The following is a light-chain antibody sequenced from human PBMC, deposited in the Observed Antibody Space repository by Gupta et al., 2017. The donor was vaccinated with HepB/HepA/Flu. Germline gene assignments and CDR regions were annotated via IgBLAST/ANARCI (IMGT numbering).Light chain of an antibody. CDR1: SSNIGSSP. CDR3: AAWDDSLNGYV. V-gene: IGLV1-44*01. CDR2: NND. Sequence: QSVLTQPPSASGTPGQRVSISCSGSSSNIGSSPVKWYQQLPGSAPKHLIYNNDQRPLGIPDRFSGSNSVTSASLAISGFQSDDEADYYYAAWDDSLNGYVFGTGTKVTV. J-gene: IGLJ1*01.